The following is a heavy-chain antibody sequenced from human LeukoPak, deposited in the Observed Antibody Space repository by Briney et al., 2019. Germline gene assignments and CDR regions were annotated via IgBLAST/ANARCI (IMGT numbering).Heavy chain of an antibody. V-gene: IGHV1-2*02. CDR1: GYTFTGYY. Sequence: ASVKVSCKASGYTFTGYYMHWVRPAPGQGLEWMGWINPNSGGTNYAQKFQGRVTTTRDTSISTAYMELSRLRSDDTAVYYCARGPYYHDSRGYYNYWGQGTLVTVSS. CDR2: INPNSGGT. J-gene: IGHJ4*02. D-gene: IGHD3-22*01. CDR3: ARGPYYHDSRGYYNY.